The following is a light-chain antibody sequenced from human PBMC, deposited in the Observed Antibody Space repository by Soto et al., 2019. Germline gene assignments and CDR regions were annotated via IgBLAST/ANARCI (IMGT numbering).Light chain of an antibody. CDR2: DVS. Sequence: QALLRHPASLSGSPRKSITISCTGTSSDVGGYNYVSWYQQHPDKAPRLMIYDVSNRPSGVSDRFSGSKSGDTASLTISGLQAEDEADYYCTSFTSRHTYVFGTGTKVTVL. V-gene: IGLV2-14*03. J-gene: IGLJ1*01. CDR3: TSFTSRHTYV. CDR1: SSDVGGYNY.